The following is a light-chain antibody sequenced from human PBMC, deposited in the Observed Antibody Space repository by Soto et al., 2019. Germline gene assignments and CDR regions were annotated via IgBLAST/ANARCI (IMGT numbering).Light chain of an antibody. J-gene: IGKJ4*01. CDR3: HQYTNWLALT. CDR1: QTVSSN. V-gene: IGKV3-15*01. Sequence: EIVMTQSPATLSVSPGERATLSCRASQTVSSNLAWYQQKPGQAPRLLIYDASTRATGIPVRFRGSGSGTQFTLTISSLQSEDSAVYYCHQYTNWLALTLGGGTKVDIK. CDR2: DAS.